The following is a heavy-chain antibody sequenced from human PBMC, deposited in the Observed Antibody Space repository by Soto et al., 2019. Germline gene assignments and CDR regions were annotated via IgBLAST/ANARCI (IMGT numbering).Heavy chain of an antibody. J-gene: IGHJ6*02. CDR1: GYTFTSYA. Sequence: ASVKVSCKASGYTFTSYAMNWVRQAPGQGLEWMGWINTNTGNPTYAQGFTGRFVFSLDTSVSTAYLQICSLKAEDTAVYYCAREGEAYCGGDCSPGDYYYYGTDVWG. CDR2: INTNTGNP. CDR3: AREGEAYCGGDCSPGDYYYYGTDV. D-gene: IGHD2-21*02. V-gene: IGHV7-4-1*01.